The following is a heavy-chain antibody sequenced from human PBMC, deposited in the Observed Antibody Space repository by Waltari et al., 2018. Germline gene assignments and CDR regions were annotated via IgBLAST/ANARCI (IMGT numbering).Heavy chain of an antibody. CDR1: GGSISSYN. CDR3: AKGGQFSAFDI. CDR2: IYYSGST. D-gene: IGHD3-16*01. V-gene: IGHV4-59*01. Sequence: QVQLQESGPGLVKPSETLSLTCTVSGGSISSYNWGWIRQPPGKGLEWIGYIYYSGSTNYNPSLKSRVTISVDTSKNQFSLKLSSVTAADTAVYYCAKGGQFSAFDIWGQGTMVTVSS. J-gene: IGHJ3*02.